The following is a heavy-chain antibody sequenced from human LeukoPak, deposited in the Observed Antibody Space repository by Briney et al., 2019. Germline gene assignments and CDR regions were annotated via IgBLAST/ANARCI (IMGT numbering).Heavy chain of an antibody. CDR2: FYYSGIT. J-gene: IGHJ4*02. CDR1: GGSISSSGYY. CDR3: ASQAYSTTWAADVTVFDY. Sequence: LETLSLTCTVSGGSISSSGYYWGWIRQPPGKGLEWIGSFYYSGITYYNPSLKSRVTISVDTSKNQFSLKLSSLTAADTAVYYCASQAYSTTWAADVTVFDYWGRGALVTVSS. D-gene: IGHD6-13*01. V-gene: IGHV4-39*07.